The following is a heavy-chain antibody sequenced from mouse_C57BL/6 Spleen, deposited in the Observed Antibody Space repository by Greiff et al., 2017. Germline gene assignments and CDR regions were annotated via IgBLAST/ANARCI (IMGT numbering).Heavy chain of an antibody. D-gene: IGHD2-5*01. Sequence: QVQLKQPGAELVKPGASVKLSCKASGYTFTSYWMHWVKQRPGQGLEWIGMIHPNSGSTNYNEKFKSKATLTVDKSSSTAYMQLSSLTSEDSAVYYCARSGAYYSNYDYAMDYWGQGTSVTVSS. J-gene: IGHJ4*01. CDR1: GYTFTSYW. V-gene: IGHV1-64*01. CDR3: ARSGAYYSNYDYAMDY. CDR2: IHPNSGST.